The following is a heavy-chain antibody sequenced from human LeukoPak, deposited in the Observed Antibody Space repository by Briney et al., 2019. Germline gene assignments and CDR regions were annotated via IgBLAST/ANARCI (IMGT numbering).Heavy chain of an antibody. D-gene: IGHD5-12*01. V-gene: IGHV3-13*01. CDR2: IGTAGDT. CDR3: ARASYGGYELDY. J-gene: IGHJ4*02. Sequence: GGSLRLSCAASGFTFSSYDMHWVRQATGKGLEWVSAIGTAGDTYYPGSVKGRFTISRENAKNSLYHQMNSLRAGDTAVYYCARASYGGYELDYWGQGTLVTVSS. CDR1: GFTFSSYD.